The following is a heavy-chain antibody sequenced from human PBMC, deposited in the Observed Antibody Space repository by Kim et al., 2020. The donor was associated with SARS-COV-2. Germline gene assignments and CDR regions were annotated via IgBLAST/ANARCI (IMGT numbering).Heavy chain of an antibody. CDR3: ARWADSSGWYEVDY. J-gene: IGHJ4*02. V-gene: IGHV4-59*01. CDR2: IYYSGST. CDR1: GGSISSYY. Sequence: SETLSLTFTVSGGSISSYYWSWIRQPPGKGLEWIGYIYYSGSTNYNPSLKSRVTISVDTSKNQFSLKLSSVTAADTAVYYCARWADSSGWYEVDYWGQGTLVTVSS. D-gene: IGHD6-19*01.